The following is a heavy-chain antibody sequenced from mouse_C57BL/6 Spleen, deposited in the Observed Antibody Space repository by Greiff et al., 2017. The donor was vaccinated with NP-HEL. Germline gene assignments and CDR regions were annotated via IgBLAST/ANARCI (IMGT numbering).Heavy chain of an antibody. Sequence: QVQLQQPGAELVKPGASVKLSCKASGYTFTSYWMHWVKQRPGQGLEWIGMIHPNSGSTNYNEKFKSKATLTVDKSSSTAYMQLSSLTSEDSAVYYCARTGLYYDYEGSYFDYWGQGTTLTVSS. CDR3: ARTGLYYDYEGSYFDY. D-gene: IGHD2-4*01. CDR1: GYTFTSYW. J-gene: IGHJ2*01. V-gene: IGHV1-64*01. CDR2: IHPNSGST.